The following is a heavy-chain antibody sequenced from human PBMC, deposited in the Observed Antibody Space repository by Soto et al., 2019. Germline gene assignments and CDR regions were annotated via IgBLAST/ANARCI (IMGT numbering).Heavy chain of an antibody. V-gene: IGHV4-30-4*01. CDR2: IYYSGIT. CDR3: ARDAGYCNSVSYYTYNMDV. D-gene: IGHD2-2*03. J-gene: IGHJ6*02. Sequence: SETLSLTCTVSGESISSGDHYWSCLRQSPGEGLDWIGFIYYSGITYFNPSLKRRVSMSVDTSNHQFSLKLNSVTAADTAVYYCARDAGYCNSVSYYTYNMDVWGQGTTVTVSS. CDR1: GESISSGDHY.